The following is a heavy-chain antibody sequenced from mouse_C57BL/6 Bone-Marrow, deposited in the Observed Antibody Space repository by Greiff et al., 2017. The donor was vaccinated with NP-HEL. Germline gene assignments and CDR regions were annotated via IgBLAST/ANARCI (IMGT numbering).Heavy chain of an antibody. CDR2: ISSGGSYT. J-gene: IGHJ3*01. CDR3: ARGYYSNYVWFAY. D-gene: IGHD2-5*01. Sequence: DVKLVESGGDLVKPGGSLKLSCAASGFTFSSYGMSWVRQTPDKRLEWVATISSGGSYTYYPDSVKGRFTISRDNAKNTLYLQMSSLKSEDTAMYYCARGYYSNYVWFAYWGQGTLVTVSA. CDR1: GFTFSSYG. V-gene: IGHV5-6*02.